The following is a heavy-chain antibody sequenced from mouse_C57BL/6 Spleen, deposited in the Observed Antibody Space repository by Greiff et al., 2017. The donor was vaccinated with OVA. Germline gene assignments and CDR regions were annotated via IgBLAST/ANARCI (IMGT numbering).Heavy chain of an antibody. Sequence: EVQLQQSGPELVKPGASVKISCKASGYTFTDYYMNWVKQSHGKSLEWIGDINPNNGGTSYNQKFKGKATSTGDKSSSTAYMELRSLTSEDSAVYYCARLPNYYGSSLDFDYWGQGTTLTVSS. J-gene: IGHJ2*01. V-gene: IGHV1-26*01. D-gene: IGHD1-1*01. CDR3: ARLPNYYGSSLDFDY. CDR2: INPNNGGT. CDR1: GYTFTDYY.